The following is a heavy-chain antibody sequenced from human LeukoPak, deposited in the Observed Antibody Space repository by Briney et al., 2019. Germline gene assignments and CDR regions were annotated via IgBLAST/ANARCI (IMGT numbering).Heavy chain of an antibody. CDR2: ISSSGSTI. D-gene: IGHD1-26*01. V-gene: IGHV3-48*03. Sequence: PGGSLRLSCAASGFTFSSYEMNWVRQAPGKGLEWVSYISSSGSTIYYADSVKGRFTISRDNAKNSLYLQMNSLRAEDTAVYYCARGLVGATTGDPSFGYWGQGTLVTVSS. CDR3: ARGLVGATTGDPSFGY. CDR1: GFTFSSYE. J-gene: IGHJ4*02.